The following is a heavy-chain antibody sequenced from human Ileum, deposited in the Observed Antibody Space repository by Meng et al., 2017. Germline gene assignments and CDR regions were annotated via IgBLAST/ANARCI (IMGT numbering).Heavy chain of an antibody. CDR2: SRNKVNSYTT. V-gene: IGHV3-72*01. CDR3: TAGRSGSAPCDF. D-gene: IGHD1-26*01. Sequence: GGSLRLSCVGSGITFRDHLMDWVRQAPGGGLEWVGRSRNKVNSYTTEYAASVRGRFTVSRDDSENLFYLQMNNLRTDDTAVYYCTAGRSGSAPCDFWGQGTLVTFSS. CDR1: GITFRDHL. J-gene: IGHJ4*02.